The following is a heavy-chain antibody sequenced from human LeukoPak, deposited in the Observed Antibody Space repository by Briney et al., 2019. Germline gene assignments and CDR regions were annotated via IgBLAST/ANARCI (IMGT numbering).Heavy chain of an antibody. CDR1: GFTFSSYA. CDR3: ARDREVGYYDFWSGEFDY. Sequence: PGGSLRLSCAASGFTFSSYAMQWVRQAPGKGLEYVSAISSNGGSTYYANSVKGRFTISRDNSKNTLYLQMGSLRAEDMAVYYCARDREVGYYDFWSGEFDYWGQGTLVTVSS. D-gene: IGHD3-3*01. J-gene: IGHJ4*02. CDR2: ISSNGGST. V-gene: IGHV3-64*01.